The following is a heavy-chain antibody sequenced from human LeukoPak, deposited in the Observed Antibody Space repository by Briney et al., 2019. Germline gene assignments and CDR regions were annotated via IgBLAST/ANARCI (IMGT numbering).Heavy chain of an antibody. CDR3: ARDPYSGSYGAFDI. J-gene: IGHJ3*02. V-gene: IGHV3-7*05. CDR1: GFTFRSYW. CDR2: LKQDGSEE. D-gene: IGHD1-26*01. Sequence: GGFLRLSCAASGFTFRSYWMSWVRQAPGKGLEWVANLKQDGSEEIYVDSVKGRFTISRDNAENSLFLQMNSLRVEDTAVYYCARDPYSGSYGAFDIWGQGTMVTVS.